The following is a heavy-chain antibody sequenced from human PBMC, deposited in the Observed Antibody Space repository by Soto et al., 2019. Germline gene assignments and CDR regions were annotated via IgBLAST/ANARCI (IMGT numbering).Heavy chain of an antibody. CDR2: VNPSGGHT. J-gene: IGHJ4*02. D-gene: IGHD2-21*02. Sequence: QVQLMQSGAEVKKPGASVKFSCKASGDTFTDYYIHWVRQAPGQGLEWMGTVNPSGGHTTYAQHFLGRVTMTRDTSTSTLYMELTSLTSYDTAIYYCARGGHVVVVTAALDYWGQGTLVTVSS. CDR3: ARGGHVVVVTAALDY. V-gene: IGHV1-46*01. CDR1: GDTFTDYY.